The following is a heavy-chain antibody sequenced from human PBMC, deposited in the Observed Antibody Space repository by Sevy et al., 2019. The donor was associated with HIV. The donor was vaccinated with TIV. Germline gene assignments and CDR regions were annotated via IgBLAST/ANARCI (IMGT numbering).Heavy chain of an antibody. CDR2: IYIGDSET. J-gene: IGHJ4*02. Sequence: GESLKISCKGSGDSFTSYWIGWVRQMPGKGLEWMGIIYIGDSETRYSPSFQGQVTISADKSIKNAYLQWSSLKASDIAMYYCARHRSVEVAGLDYFDYWGQGTLVTVSS. CDR1: GDSFTSYW. D-gene: IGHD6-19*01. CDR3: ARHRSVEVAGLDYFDY. V-gene: IGHV5-51*01.